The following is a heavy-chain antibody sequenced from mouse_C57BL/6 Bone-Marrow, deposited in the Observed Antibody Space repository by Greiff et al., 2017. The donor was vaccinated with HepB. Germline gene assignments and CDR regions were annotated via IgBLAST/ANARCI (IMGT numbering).Heavy chain of an antibody. J-gene: IGHJ3*01. D-gene: IGHD3-3*01. CDR3: ARARDGGFAY. V-gene: IGHV3-6*01. CDR1: GYSITSGYY. Sequence: EVQLQESGPGLVKPSQSLSLTCSVTGYSITSGYYWNWIRQFPGNKLEWMGYISYDGSNNYNPSLKNRISITRDTSKNQFFLKLNSVTTEDTATYYCARARDGGFAYWGQGTLVTVSA. CDR2: ISYDGSN.